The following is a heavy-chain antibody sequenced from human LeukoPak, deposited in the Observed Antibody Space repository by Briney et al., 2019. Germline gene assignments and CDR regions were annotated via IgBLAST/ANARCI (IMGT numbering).Heavy chain of an antibody. CDR1: GFTFSDYC. CDR3: AGVRADREGYFDY. J-gene: IGHJ4*02. V-gene: IGHV3-11*01. CDR2: ISSSGSTI. D-gene: IGHD6-19*01. Sequence: PGGSLRLSCAASGFTFSDYCMSWIRQAPGKGLEWVSYISSSGSTIYYADSVKGRFTISRDNAKNSLYLQMNSLRAEDTAVYYCAGVRADREGYFDYWGQGTLVTVSS.